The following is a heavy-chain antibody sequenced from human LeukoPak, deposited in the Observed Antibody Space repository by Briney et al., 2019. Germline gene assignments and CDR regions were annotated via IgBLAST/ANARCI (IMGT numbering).Heavy chain of an antibody. CDR3: ARDRNGGSFDY. D-gene: IGHD4-23*01. CDR2: LIVGNGNQ. CDR1: GFVFSSYS. V-gene: IGHV3-48*01. Sequence: PGRSLRLSCAASGFVFSSYSMNWVRQAPGKGLEWVSFLIVGNGNQHYADSVKGRFTISRDDAKNSLYLQMNSLRAEDTAVYYCARDRNGGSFDYWGQGTLVTVSS. J-gene: IGHJ4*02.